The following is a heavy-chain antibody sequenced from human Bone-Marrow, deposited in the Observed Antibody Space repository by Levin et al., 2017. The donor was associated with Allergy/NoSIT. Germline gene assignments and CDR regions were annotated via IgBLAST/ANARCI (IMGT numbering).Heavy chain of an antibody. CDR1: GGSITNDAYS. CDR3: ARDWRSTFDI. V-gene: IGHV4-30-2*01. D-gene: IGHD1-1*01. CDR2: LYLSGTD. J-gene: IGHJ3*02. Sequence: ASETLSLTCAVSGGSITNDAYSWTWIRQPPGRGLEWIGYLYLSGTDSYNPSLKSRVAISGDTSKNQFSLQLTSVTAADSAVYYCARDWRSTFDIWGQGTVVTVSS.